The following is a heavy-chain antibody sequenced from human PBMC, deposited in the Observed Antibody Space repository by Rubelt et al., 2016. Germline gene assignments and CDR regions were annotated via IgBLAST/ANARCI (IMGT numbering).Heavy chain of an antibody. CDR2: ISYDGSNK. CDR3: AKDAYGSGSGSYYFDY. V-gene: IGHV3-30*18. D-gene: IGHD3-10*01. Sequence: RLSCAASGFTFSSYGMHWVRQAPGKGLEWVAVISYDGSNKYYADSVKGRFTISRDNSKNTLYLQMNSLRAEDTAVYYCAKDAYGSGSGSYYFDYWGQGTLVTVSS. CDR1: GFTFSSYG. J-gene: IGHJ4*02.